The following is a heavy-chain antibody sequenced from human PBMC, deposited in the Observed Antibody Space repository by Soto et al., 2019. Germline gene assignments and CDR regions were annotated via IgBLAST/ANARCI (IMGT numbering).Heavy chain of an antibody. CDR3: ASSGYSGYDLSD. CDR2: INHSGST. D-gene: IGHD5-12*01. J-gene: IGHJ4*02. V-gene: IGHV4-34*01. Sequence: SETLSLTCAVYGGSFSGYYWSWIRQPPGKGLEWIGEINHSGSTNYNPSLKSRVTISVDTSKNQFSLKLSSVTAADTAVYYCASSGYSGYDLSDWGQGTLVTVSS. CDR1: GGSFSGYY.